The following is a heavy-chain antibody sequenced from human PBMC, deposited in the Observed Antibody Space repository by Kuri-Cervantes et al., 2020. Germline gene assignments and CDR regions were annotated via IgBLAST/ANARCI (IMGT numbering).Heavy chain of an antibody. CDR3: ARDRDGYQGQLWLLGYYYYYGMDV. CDR2: IYSGGST. J-gene: IGHJ6*02. D-gene: IGHD5-18*01. V-gene: IGHV3-66*02. CDR1: GFTVSSNY. Sequence: GGSLRLSCAASGFTVSSNYMSWVRQAPGKGLEWVSVIYSGGSTYYADSVKGRFTISRDNSKNTLYLQMNSLRAEDTAVYYCARDRDGYQGQLWLLGYYYYYGMDVWGQGTTVTVSS.